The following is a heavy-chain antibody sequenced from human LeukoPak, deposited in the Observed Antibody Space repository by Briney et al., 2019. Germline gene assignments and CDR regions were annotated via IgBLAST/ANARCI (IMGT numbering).Heavy chain of an antibody. CDR3: ARDLSGSYTYYYYYMDV. D-gene: IGHD1-26*01. V-gene: IGHV1-2*02. CDR1: GYTFTGYY. J-gene: IGHJ6*03. CDR2: INPNSGGT. Sequence: ASVKVSCKASGYTFTGYYMHWVRQAPGQGLEWMGWINPNSGGTNYAQKLQGRVTMTTDTSTSTAYMELRSLRSDDTAVYYCARDLSGSYTYYYYYMDVWGKGTTVTISS.